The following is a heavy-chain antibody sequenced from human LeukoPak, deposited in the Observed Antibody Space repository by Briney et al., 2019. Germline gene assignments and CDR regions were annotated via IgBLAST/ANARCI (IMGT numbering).Heavy chain of an antibody. CDR1: GGSISSSTYH. Sequence: SETLSLTCTVSGGSISSSTYHWGWLRQPPGKGLEWIGCIYYSGNTYYNPSLKSRVTISVGTAKNQFSVELGSVAAADTAVYYCARHSSPHAGSSSWYDFWGQGTLVSVSS. V-gene: IGHV4-39*01. D-gene: IGHD2-15*01. CDR3: ARHSSPHAGSSSWYDF. J-gene: IGHJ5*01. CDR2: IYYSGNT.